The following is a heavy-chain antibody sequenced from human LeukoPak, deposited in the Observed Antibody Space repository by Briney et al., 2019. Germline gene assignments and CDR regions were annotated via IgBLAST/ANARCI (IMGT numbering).Heavy chain of an antibody. CDR1: GGSISSYY. D-gene: IGHD3-16*01. J-gene: IGHJ6*03. Sequence: SETLSLTCTVSGGSISSYYWSWIRQPPGKGLKWIGNIYYSGYTTYSPPLRSRVTISVDTSKNQFSLKLSSVTAADTAVYYCARETSQKGAHYMDVWGKGTTITISS. V-gene: IGHV4-59*01. CDR3: ARETSQKGAHYMDV. CDR2: IYYSGYT.